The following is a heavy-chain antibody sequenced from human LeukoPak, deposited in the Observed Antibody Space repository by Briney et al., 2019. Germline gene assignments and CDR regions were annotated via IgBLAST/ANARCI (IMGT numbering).Heavy chain of an antibody. CDR3: AKDGIAAAGTLDY. D-gene: IGHD6-13*01. CDR2: ISYDGSNK. V-gene: IGHV3-30*18. J-gene: IGHJ4*02. Sequence: GGSLRLSCAASGFTFSSYGMHWVHQAPGKGLEWVAVISYDGSNKYYADSVKGRFTISRDNSKNTLYLQMNSLRAEDTAVYYCAKDGIAAAGTLDYWGQGTLVTVSS. CDR1: GFTFSSYG.